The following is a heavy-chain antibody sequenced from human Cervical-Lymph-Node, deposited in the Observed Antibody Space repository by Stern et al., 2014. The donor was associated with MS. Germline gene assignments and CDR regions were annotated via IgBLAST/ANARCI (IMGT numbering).Heavy chain of an antibody. V-gene: IGHV1-46*01. J-gene: IGHJ4*02. CDR3: ARVLSLATSDS. Sequence: QVQLGQSGAEIRKPWASVKISCEASGYTFTTSYMHWVRQAPGQGLEWVALFNPSGGKTTYAQRFQGRVTVTGDTSTSTVYMELTGLRSEDTAVYYCARVLSLATSDSWGQGTLVIVSS. D-gene: IGHD1-1*01. CDR1: GYTFTTSY. CDR2: FNPSGGKT.